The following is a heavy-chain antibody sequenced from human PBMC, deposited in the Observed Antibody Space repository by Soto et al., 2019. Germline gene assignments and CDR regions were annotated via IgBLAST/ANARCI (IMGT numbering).Heavy chain of an antibody. J-gene: IGHJ4*02. Sequence: GSLRLSCAASGFTVSNNYLSWVRQAPGKGLQWVSLIYSDGGTDYAESVKGRFTISRDNSKNTLYLQMNSLKAEDTAIYYCGTRMTTAPYWGQGTLVTVS. CDR2: IYSDGGT. D-gene: IGHD4-17*01. CDR1: GFTVSNNY. V-gene: IGHV3-66*01. CDR3: GTRMTTAPY.